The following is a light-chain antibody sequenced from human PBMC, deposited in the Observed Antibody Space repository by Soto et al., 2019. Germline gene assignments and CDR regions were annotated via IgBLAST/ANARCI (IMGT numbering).Light chain of an antibody. Sequence: DIQISQSPSTLSATAGERVTRSCRASQSISSWLAWYQQKPGKAPKLLIYKASTLKSGVPSRFSGSGSGTEFTLTISSLQPDDFATYYCQHYNSYSEAFGQGTKVDI. J-gene: IGKJ1*01. CDR1: QSISSW. CDR3: QHYNSYSEA. CDR2: KAS. V-gene: IGKV1-5*03.